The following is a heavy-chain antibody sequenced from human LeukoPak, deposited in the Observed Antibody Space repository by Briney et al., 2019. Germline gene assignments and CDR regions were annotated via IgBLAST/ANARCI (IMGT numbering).Heavy chain of an antibody. CDR2: ISYDGSNE. V-gene: IGHV3-30*04. D-gene: IGHD6-19*01. J-gene: IGHJ4*02. CDR3: ARAASSVHGLYY. Sequence: GGSLRLSCAASGFTFSSYVMHWVRQAPGKGLEWVAIISYDGSNEYYADSVKGRFTISRDNSKNTLYLQMNSLRAADTAVYYCARAASSVHGLYYWGQGTLVTVSS. CDR1: GFTFSSYV.